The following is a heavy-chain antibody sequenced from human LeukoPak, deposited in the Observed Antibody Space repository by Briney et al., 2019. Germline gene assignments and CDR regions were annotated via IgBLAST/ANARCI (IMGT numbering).Heavy chain of an antibody. D-gene: IGHD3-10*01. V-gene: IGHV3-48*03. CDR1: GFTFSSNE. Sequence: GGSLRLSCAASGFTFSSNEMNWVRQAPGKGLEWLSYISSGGSKIYYADSVKGRFTISRDNAKNSLYLQLNSLRAEDTAVYYCARDGVQGAPRGGYFDYWGQGILVTVSP. CDR3: ARDGVQGAPRGGYFDY. J-gene: IGHJ4*02. CDR2: ISSGGSKI.